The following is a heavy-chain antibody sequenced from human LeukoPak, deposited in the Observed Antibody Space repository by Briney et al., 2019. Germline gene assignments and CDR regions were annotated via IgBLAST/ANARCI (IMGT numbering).Heavy chain of an antibody. CDR3: AREIWFGAQTWFDP. Sequence: GGSLRLSCAASGFTFDDYTMHWVRQAPGKGLEWVSLISWDGGSTYYADSVKGRFTISRDHAKNSLYLQMNSLRAEDTAVYYCAREIWFGAQTWFDPWGQGTLVTVSS. J-gene: IGHJ5*02. CDR1: GFTFDDYT. D-gene: IGHD3-10*01. V-gene: IGHV3-43*01. CDR2: ISWDGGST.